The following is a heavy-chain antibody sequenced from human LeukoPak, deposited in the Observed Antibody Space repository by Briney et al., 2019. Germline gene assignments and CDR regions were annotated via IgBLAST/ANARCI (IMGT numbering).Heavy chain of an antibody. V-gene: IGHV4-34*01. CDR2: INHSGST. D-gene: IGHD3-22*01. J-gene: IGHJ4*02. CDR1: GGSFSGYY. Sequence: SETLCLTCAVYGGSFSGYYWSWIRQPPGKGLEWIGEINHSGSTNYNPSLKSRVTISVDTSKNQFSLKLSSVTAADTAVYYCARGEEYYYDGWGQGTLVTVSS. CDR3: ARGEEYYYDG.